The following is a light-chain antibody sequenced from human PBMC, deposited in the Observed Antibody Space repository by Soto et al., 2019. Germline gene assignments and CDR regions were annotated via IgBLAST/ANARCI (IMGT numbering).Light chain of an antibody. CDR3: HQYNNWPT. CDR2: GAS. V-gene: IGKV3D-15*01. CDR1: QTVTSN. Sequence: ELVMTQSPDTLSVSPGARVTLSCRASQTVTSNLAWYQQKPGQSPSLLIYGASTRATGTPARFSGSGSGTEFTLPINSLQSEDFAVDFCHQYNNWPTFGQGTKVDI. J-gene: IGKJ1*01.